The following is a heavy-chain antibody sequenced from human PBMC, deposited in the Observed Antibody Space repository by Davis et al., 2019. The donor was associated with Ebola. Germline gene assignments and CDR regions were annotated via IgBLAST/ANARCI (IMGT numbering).Heavy chain of an antibody. CDR1: GFTFSSYA. V-gene: IGHV3-30-3*01. D-gene: IGHD5-18*01. Sequence: PGGSLRLSCAASGFTFSSYAMHWVRQAPGKGLEWVALISYDGSNKYYADSVKGRFTISRDNSKNTLYLQMNSLRAEDTAVYYCARDSGADTAILGGYFDYWGQGTLVTVSS. CDR3: ARDSGADTAILGGYFDY. J-gene: IGHJ4*02. CDR2: ISYDGSNK.